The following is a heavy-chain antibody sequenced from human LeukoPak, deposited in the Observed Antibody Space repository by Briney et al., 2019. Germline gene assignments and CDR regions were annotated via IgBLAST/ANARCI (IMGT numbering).Heavy chain of an antibody. Sequence: SVKVSCKASGGTFSSYTISCVRQAPGQALEWMGRIIPILGIANYAQKFQGRVTITADKSTSTAYMELSSLRSEDTAVYYCARAPLYCSSTSCYQGSNWFDPWGQGTLVTVSS. J-gene: IGHJ5*02. CDR3: ARAPLYCSSTSCYQGSNWFDP. CDR1: GGTFSSYT. CDR2: IIPILGIA. D-gene: IGHD2-2*01. V-gene: IGHV1-69*02.